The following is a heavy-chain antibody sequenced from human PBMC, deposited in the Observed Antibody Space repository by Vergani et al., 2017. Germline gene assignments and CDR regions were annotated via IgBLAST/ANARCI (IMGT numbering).Heavy chain of an antibody. CDR3: ARLPRQVWGIYFDY. J-gene: IGHJ4*02. CDR2: INPTSGGT. CDR1: GYTFTGYY. V-gene: IGHV1-2*02. Sequence: VQLVQSGAEVKQPGASVKVSCKASGYTFTGYYMHWVRQAPGQGLEWMGWINPTSGGTNYAQKFQGRVTMTRDTSISTAYMEMSRLRSDDTAVYYCARLPRQVWGIYFDYWGQGTLVTVSS. D-gene: IGHD5-18*01.